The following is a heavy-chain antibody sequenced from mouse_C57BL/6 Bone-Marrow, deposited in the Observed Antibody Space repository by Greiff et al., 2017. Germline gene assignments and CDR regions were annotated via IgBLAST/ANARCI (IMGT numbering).Heavy chain of an antibody. Sequence: QVQLQQPGAELVKPGASVKLSCKASGYTFTSYWMQWVKQRPGQGLEWIGEIDPSDSYTNYNQKFKGKAALTVDTSSSTAYMQLSSLTSEDSAVSYFASTVSFDYWGQGTTLTVSS. V-gene: IGHV1-50*01. CDR3: ASTVSFDY. J-gene: IGHJ2*01. CDR2: IDPSDSYT. CDR1: GYTFTSYW.